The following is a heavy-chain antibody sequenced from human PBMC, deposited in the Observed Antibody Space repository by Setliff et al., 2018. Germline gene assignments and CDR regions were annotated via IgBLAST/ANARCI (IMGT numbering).Heavy chain of an antibody. CDR1: GGTFRSYG. Sequence: GASVKVSCKASGGTFRSYGISWVRQAPGQGLEWMGGTIPSFGSTNYAQQFQGRVTIITDESTSTAYMELTSLRTEDTAVYYRAREGVDTRSSTDYRYYMDVWGKGTTVTVSS. CDR3: AREGVDTRSSTDYRYYMDV. CDR2: TIPSFGST. V-gene: IGHV1-69*05. J-gene: IGHJ6*03. D-gene: IGHD5-18*01.